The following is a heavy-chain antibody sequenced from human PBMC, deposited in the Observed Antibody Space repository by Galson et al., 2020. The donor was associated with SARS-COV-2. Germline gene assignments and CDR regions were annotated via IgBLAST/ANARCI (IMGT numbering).Heavy chain of an antibody. CDR3: VRGGGSGSRSAIFYYGMDV. Sequence: QAGGSLRLSCAASGFTVRPYDIHWVRQSTGKGLEWVSATGVAGDTYYADSVEGRFTISRENAKNSVSLQMNSLRAGDTAIYYCVRGGGSGSRSAIFYYGMDVWGQGTTVTVSS. J-gene: IGHJ6*02. D-gene: IGHD6-19*01. CDR2: TGVAGDT. V-gene: IGHV3-13*04. CDR1: GFTVRPYD.